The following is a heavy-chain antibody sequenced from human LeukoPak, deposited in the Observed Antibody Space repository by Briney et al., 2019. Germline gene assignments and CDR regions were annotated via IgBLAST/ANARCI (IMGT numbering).Heavy chain of an antibody. J-gene: IGHJ4*02. D-gene: IGHD2-15*01. V-gene: IGHV1-18*01. CDR3: ARGEGYCSGGSCLLFDY. CDR1: GYTFTSYG. Sequence: GASVKVSCKASGYTFTSYGVSWVRQAPGQGLEWMGWISAYNGNTNYAQKLQGRVTMTTDTSTSTAYMELRSLRSDDTAVYYCARGEGYCSGGSCLLFDYWGQGTLVTVSS. CDR2: ISAYNGNT.